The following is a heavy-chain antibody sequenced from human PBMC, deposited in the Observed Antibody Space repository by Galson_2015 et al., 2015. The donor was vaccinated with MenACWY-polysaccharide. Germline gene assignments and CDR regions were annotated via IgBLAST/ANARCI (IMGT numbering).Heavy chain of an antibody. CDR1: GFTFSSYW. CDR3: ARDPLCGAGCSIHDSFDS. V-gene: IGHV3-74*01. CDR2: INTDGSST. Sequence: SLRLSCAASGFTFSSYWMHWVRQAPGEGLEWVSRINTDGSSTYYADSVKGRFTVSRDNAENTVYLQMNSLRAEDTAVYYCARDPLCGAGCSIHDSFDSWGQGTLVTVSS. J-gene: IGHJ4*02. D-gene: IGHD2-21*02.